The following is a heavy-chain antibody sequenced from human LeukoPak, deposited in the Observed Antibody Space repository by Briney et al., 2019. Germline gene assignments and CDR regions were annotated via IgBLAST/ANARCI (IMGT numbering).Heavy chain of an antibody. CDR3: ARDSCSGGSCYPDY. Sequence: SETLSLTCTVSGGSISGYYWSWIRQPPGKGLEWIGYIHYSGGITYYNPSLKSRVTISVDTSKNQFSLKLSSVTAADTAVYYCARDSCSGGSCYPDYWGQGTLVTVSS. D-gene: IGHD2-15*01. CDR1: GGSISGYY. J-gene: IGHJ4*02. V-gene: IGHV4-59*12. CDR2: IHYSGGIT.